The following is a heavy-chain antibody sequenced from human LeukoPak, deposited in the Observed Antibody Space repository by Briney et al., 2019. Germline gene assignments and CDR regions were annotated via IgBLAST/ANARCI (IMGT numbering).Heavy chain of an antibody. CDR3: AIWTSGNY. V-gene: IGHV3-7*01. CDR2: LNPSGSQK. CDR1: GFTFNRSW. D-gene: IGHD1-1*01. Sequence: PGGSLRLSCAASGFTFNRSWMNWVRQAPGKGLEWVANLNPSGSQKRYVDSVKGRFIISKDNTGASLYLDMYSLRAEDTAIYYCAIWTSGNYWGQGTLVTVSS. J-gene: IGHJ4*02.